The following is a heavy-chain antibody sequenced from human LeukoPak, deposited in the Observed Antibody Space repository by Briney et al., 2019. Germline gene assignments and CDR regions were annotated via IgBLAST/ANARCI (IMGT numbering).Heavy chain of an antibody. D-gene: IGHD5-18*01. J-gene: IGHJ4*02. CDR2: IYYSGST. V-gene: IGHV4-59*08. CDR1: GGSISSYY. CDR3: ASQDTAMVNYY. Sequence: PSETLSLTCTVSGGSISSYYWSWIRQPPGKGLEWIGYIYYSGSTNYNPSLKSRVTISVDTSKNQFSLKLSSVTTADTAVYYCASQDTAMVNYYWGQGTLVTVSS.